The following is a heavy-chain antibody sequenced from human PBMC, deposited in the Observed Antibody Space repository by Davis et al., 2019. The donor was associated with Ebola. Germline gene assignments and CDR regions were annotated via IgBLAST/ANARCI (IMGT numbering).Heavy chain of an antibody. D-gene: IGHD3-9*01. V-gene: IGHV4-31*03. CDR2: ISYNGKT. CDR1: GGSISTGGYY. J-gene: IGHJ5*02. CDR3: ARVPYVRDSYFDA. Sequence: MPSDTLSLTCTVSGGSISTGGYYWSWIRQHPGKGLEWIGYISYNGKTDYNPSLSSRVTISVATSENQFSLNLTSVTAADTAVYFCARVPYVRDSYFDAWGQGTLVTVSS.